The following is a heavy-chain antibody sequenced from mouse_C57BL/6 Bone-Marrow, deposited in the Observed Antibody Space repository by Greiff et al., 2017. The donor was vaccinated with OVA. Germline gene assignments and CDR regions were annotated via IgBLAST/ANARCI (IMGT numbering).Heavy chain of an antibody. D-gene: IGHD1-1*01. CDR1: GFTFSSYG. CDR2: ISSGGSYT. J-gene: IGHJ3*01. V-gene: IGHV5-6*01. Sequence: EVKLMESGGDLVKPGGSLKLSCAASGFTFSSYGMSWVRQTPDKRLEWVATISSGGSYTYYPDSVKGRFTISRDNAKNTLYLQMSSLKSEDTAMYYCARHGVYYGSSYAAYWGKGTLVTVSA. CDR3: ARHGVYYGSSYAAY.